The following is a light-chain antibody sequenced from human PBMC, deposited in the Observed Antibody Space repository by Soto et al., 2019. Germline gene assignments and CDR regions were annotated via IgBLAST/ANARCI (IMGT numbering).Light chain of an antibody. CDR3: SSYTSNSNVI. Sequence: QSALTQPASGPGSPGKSIPTSCPGTNGDVGGYNYVSWYQQHPGKAPKLMIYDVNNRPSGVSHRFSGSKSGNTASLTISGLQAEDEADYYCSSYTSNSNVIFGGGTKLTVL. V-gene: IGLV2-14*03. CDR2: DVN. CDR1: NGDVGGYNY. J-gene: IGLJ2*01.